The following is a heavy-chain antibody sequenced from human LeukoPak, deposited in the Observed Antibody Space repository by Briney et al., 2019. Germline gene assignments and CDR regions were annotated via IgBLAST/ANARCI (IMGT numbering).Heavy chain of an antibody. Sequence: SVKVSCKASGGTFSSYAISWVRQAPGQGLEWMGRIIPIFGTANYAQKFQGRVTITTDESTSTAYMELSSLRSEDTAVYCCARGGIAAAGTYYWYFDLWGRGTLVTVSS. D-gene: IGHD6-13*01. CDR2: IIPIFGTA. CDR1: GGTFSSYA. CDR3: ARGGIAAAGTYYWYFDL. V-gene: IGHV1-69*05. J-gene: IGHJ2*01.